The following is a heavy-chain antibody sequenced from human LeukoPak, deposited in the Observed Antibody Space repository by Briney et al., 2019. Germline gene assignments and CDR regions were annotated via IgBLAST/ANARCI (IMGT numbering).Heavy chain of an antibody. J-gene: IGHJ4*02. CDR3: ARDRFRLRYFDWLLFY. V-gene: IGHV1-2*06. Sequence: ASVTVSCTASGYTFTGYYMHWVRQAPGQGLEWMGRINPDSGGTNYAQKFQGRVTMTRDTSISTAYMELSRLRSDDTAVYYCARDRFRLRYFDWLLFYWGQGTLVTVSS. CDR1: GYTFTGYY. CDR2: INPDSGGT. D-gene: IGHD3-9*01.